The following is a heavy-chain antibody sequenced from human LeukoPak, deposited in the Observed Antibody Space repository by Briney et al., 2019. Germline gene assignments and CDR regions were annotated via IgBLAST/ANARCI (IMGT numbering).Heavy chain of an antibody. Sequence: PSETLSLTCTVSGGSLSSSSYYWGWIRQPPGKGLEWIGSISYSGSTYYNPSLKSRVTISVDTSKNQFSLELSSVTAADTAVYYCARVDYVWGSYPYAFDIWGQGTMVTVSS. J-gene: IGHJ3*02. V-gene: IGHV4-39*07. CDR1: GGSLSSSSYY. CDR2: ISYSGST. CDR3: ARVDYVWGSYPYAFDI. D-gene: IGHD3-16*01.